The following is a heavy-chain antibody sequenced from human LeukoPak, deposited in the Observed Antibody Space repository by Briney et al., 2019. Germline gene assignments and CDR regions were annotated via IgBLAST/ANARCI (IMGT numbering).Heavy chain of an antibody. Sequence: GASLRLSCAASGFTFSSYAMSWVRQAPGKVLEWVSAISGSGGSTYYADSVKGRFTISRDNSTNALYLQMNSLRAEDTAVYYCAREGSWGTSLAQNWFDPWGQGTLVIVSS. V-gene: IGHV3-23*01. D-gene: IGHD1-1*01. CDR3: AREGSWGTSLAQNWFDP. CDR2: ISGSGGST. J-gene: IGHJ5*02. CDR1: GFTFSSYA.